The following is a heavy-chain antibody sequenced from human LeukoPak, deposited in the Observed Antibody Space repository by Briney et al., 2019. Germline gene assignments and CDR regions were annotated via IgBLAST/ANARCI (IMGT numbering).Heavy chain of an antibody. D-gene: IGHD2-8*01. J-gene: IGHJ4*02. Sequence: PGGSLRLSCAAPGFTLSSYSMNWVRPAPREGLEWVSSICSTSIYKYYADSVKGRFTISRDNAKDSLFLQMNSLRAEDTAIYYCARDPRIYCTNGICRDDYFDNWGQGTLVTVSS. V-gene: IGHV3-21*01. CDR3: ARDPRIYCTNGICRDDYFDN. CDR2: ICSTSIYK. CDR1: GFTLSSYS.